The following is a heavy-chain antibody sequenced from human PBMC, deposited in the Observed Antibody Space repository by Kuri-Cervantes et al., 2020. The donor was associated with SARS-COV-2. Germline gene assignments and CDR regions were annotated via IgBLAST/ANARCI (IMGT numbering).Heavy chain of an antibody. J-gene: IGHJ6*03. CDR3: AREGGGGVKMGWDYYYMDV. CDR1: GYTFTGYY. V-gene: IGHV1-46*01. D-gene: IGHD2-15*01. CDR2: INPSGGST. Sequence: ASVKVSCKASGYTFTGYYMHWVRQAPGQGLEWMGIINPSGGSTSYAQKFQGRVTMTTDESTSTAYMELSSLRSEDTAVYYCAREGGGGVKMGWDYYYMDVWGKGTTVTVSS.